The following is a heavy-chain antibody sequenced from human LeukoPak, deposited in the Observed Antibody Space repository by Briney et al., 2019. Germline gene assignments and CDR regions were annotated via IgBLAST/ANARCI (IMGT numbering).Heavy chain of an antibody. CDR2: INHSGST. D-gene: IGHD3-16*02. CDR3: ARGRTYYDYVWGSYRYRYFDY. Sequence: SETLSLTXAVYGGSFRGYYWSWIRQPPGKGLEWIGEINHSGSTNYNPSLKSRVTISVDTSKNQFSLKLSSVTAADTAVYYCARGRTYYDYVWGSYRYRYFDYWGQGTLVTVSS. CDR1: GGSFRGYY. V-gene: IGHV4-34*01. J-gene: IGHJ4*02.